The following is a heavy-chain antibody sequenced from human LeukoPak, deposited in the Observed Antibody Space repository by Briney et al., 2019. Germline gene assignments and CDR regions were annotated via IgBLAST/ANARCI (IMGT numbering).Heavy chain of an antibody. CDR1: GITFSTYA. Sequence: PGGSLRLSCSASGITFSTYAMHWGRQAPGKGLEYLSSISSIGDSTFNTDSVKGRFTISRDNSKNTLYLQMSSLRAEDTAVYYCMKDHGAYSSGLFDYWGQGALVTVSS. J-gene: IGHJ4*02. CDR2: ISSIGDST. V-gene: IGHV3-64D*06. D-gene: IGHD6-19*01. CDR3: MKDHGAYSSGLFDY.